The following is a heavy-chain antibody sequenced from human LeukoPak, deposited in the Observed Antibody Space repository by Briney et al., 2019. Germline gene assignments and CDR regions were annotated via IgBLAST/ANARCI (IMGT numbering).Heavy chain of an antibody. CDR3: ARDREGYNDY. Sequence: PSETLSLTCTVSGGSISSSSYYWGWIRQPPGKGLEWIGSIYYSGSTYYNPSLKSRVTISVDTSKNQFSLKLSSVTAADTAVYYCARDREGYNDYWGQRTLVTVSS. CDR2: IYYSGST. CDR1: GGSISSSSYY. D-gene: IGHD1-1*01. V-gene: IGHV4-39*07. J-gene: IGHJ4*02.